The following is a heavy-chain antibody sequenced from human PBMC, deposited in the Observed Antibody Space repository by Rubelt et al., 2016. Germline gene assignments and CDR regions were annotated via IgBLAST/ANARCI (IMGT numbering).Heavy chain of an antibody. J-gene: IGHJ4*02. Sequence: QVQLQESGPGLVKPSETLSLTCAVSGGSISTYYWSWIRQPPGKGLEWIGYIYYSGSANYNPSLKSRVTISVDTSKNQFSLKLTSLTATDTAVYYCARHESAGSSWPFDDWGQGTQVTVSS. V-gene: IGHV4-59*08. D-gene: IGHD6-13*01. CDR2: IYYSGSA. CDR1: GGSISTYY. CDR3: ARHESAGSSWPFDD.